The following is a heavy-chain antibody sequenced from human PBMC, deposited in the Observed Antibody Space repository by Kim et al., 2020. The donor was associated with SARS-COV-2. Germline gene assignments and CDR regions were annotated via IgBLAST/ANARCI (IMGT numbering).Heavy chain of an antibody. Sequence: STNYNPSLQRRVTISVDTSKNQFSLKLSSVTAADTAVYYCAREKWYYFDYWGQGTLVTVSS. D-gene: IGHD2-15*01. V-gene: IGHV4-34*01. CDR2: ST. J-gene: IGHJ4*02. CDR3: AREKWYYFDY.